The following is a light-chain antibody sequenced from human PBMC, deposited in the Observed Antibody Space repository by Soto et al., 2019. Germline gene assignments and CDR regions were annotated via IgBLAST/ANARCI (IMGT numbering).Light chain of an antibody. Sequence: EIVLTQSPGTLSLSPGQRATLSCRASQSIDSNSLAWYQQKPCQAPRFLIYGASLRATGIPDRFSGSGSGTDFTLTIHRLEPEDFAVYFCHQYSNSPFTFGPGTKVNIK. CDR1: QSIDSNS. V-gene: IGKV3-20*01. J-gene: IGKJ3*01. CDR2: GAS. CDR3: HQYSNSPFT.